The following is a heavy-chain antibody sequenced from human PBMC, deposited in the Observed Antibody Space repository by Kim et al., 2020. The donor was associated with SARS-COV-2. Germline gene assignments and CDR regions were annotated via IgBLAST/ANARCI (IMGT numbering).Heavy chain of an antibody. CDR3: SRDERLCLGTYFDN. D-gene: IGHD1-26*01. J-gene: IGHJ4*02. V-gene: IGHV3-33*01. Sequence: GGSRRLSCTASGFNFRLYGFHWVRQAPGKGLEWVALIWYDGDTKFYTDSVKGRFTISRDNSQNTVYLQMNNLRADDTAIYYCSRDERLCLGTYFDNWGQGTLVTASS. CDR2: IWYDGDTK. CDR1: GFNFRLYG.